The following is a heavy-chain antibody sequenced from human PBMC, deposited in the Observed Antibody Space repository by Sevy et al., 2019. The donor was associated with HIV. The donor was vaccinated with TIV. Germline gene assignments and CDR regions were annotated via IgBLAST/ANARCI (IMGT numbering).Heavy chain of an antibody. Sequence: SETLSLTCTVSGGSITSLYWNWIRQPPGKGLEWIANIYYNGHINYNPSLMSRVTLSLDTSKNQLTLRLGSVSAADTAMYYCAGENAWGRGYSWGQGTLVTVSS. J-gene: IGHJ4*02. CDR1: GGSITSLY. CDR3: AGENAWGRGYS. CDR2: IYYNGHI. V-gene: IGHV4-59*11. D-gene: IGHD1-26*01.